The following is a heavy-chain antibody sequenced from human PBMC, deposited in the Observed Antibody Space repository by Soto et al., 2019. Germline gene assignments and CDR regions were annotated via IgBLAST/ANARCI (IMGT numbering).Heavy chain of an antibody. CDR3: AMIESSSGSDY. D-gene: IGHD6-19*01. Sequence: QVQLVQSGAEVKKPGSSVKVSCKASGGTFSSFPIAWVRQAPGQGLEWVGGIMPIFGTTKYAQNFRDRVTIYADESTSTAYMELSSLRFEDTAVYYCAMIESSSGSDYWGQGTLVTVFS. CDR1: GGTFSSFP. J-gene: IGHJ4*02. V-gene: IGHV1-69*01. CDR2: IMPIFGTT.